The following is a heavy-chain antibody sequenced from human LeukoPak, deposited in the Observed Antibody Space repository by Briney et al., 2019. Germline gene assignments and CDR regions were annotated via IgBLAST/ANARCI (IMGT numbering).Heavy chain of an antibody. V-gene: IGHV1-2*02. D-gene: IGHD6-6*01. CDR2: INPNSGGT. CDR1: GYAFTGYY. Sequence: GASVKVSCKASGYAFTGYYMHWVRQAPGQGLEWMGWINPNSGGTNYAQKFQGRVTMTRDTSISTAYMELSRLRSDDTAVYYCARDLEYSSSSYYYMDVWGKGTTVTVSS. J-gene: IGHJ6*03. CDR3: ARDLEYSSSSYYYMDV.